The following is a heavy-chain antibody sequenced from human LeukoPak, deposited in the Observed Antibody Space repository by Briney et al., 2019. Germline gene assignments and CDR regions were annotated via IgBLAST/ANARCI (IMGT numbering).Heavy chain of an antibody. Sequence: GASVKVSCKASGYTFTSYGISWVRQAPGQGLEWMGWISAYNGNTNYAQKLQGRVTMTTDTSTSTAYMELRSLRSDDTAVYYCARVQYYYDSSGYYLGLGDYWGQGTLVTVSS. CDR1: GYTFTSYG. CDR2: ISAYNGNT. D-gene: IGHD3-22*01. J-gene: IGHJ4*02. CDR3: ARVQYYYDSSGYYLGLGDY. V-gene: IGHV1-18*01.